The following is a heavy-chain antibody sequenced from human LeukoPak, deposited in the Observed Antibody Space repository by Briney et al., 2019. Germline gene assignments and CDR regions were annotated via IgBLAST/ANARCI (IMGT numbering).Heavy chain of an antibody. Sequence: PGGSLRLSCAASGFTFDDYAMHWVRQAPGKGLEWVSGISWNSGSIGYADSVKGRFTISRDNAKNSLYLQMNSLRAEDMALYYCAKAIAAAGGAFNIWGQGTMVTVSS. J-gene: IGHJ3*02. CDR3: AKAIAAAGGAFNI. CDR1: GFTFDDYA. D-gene: IGHD6-13*01. CDR2: ISWNSGSI. V-gene: IGHV3-9*03.